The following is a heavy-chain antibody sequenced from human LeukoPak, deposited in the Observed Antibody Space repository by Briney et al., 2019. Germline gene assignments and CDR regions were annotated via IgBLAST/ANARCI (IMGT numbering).Heavy chain of an antibody. CDR1: GGSFSGYY. Sequence: SETLSLTCAVYGGSFSGYYWSWIRQPPGKGLEWIGEINHSGSTNYNPSLKSRVTISVDTSKNQFSLKLSSVTAADTAVYYCARYRAAAGLDYWGQGTLVTVSS. CDR3: ARYRAAAGLDY. CDR2: INHSGST. V-gene: IGHV4-34*01. J-gene: IGHJ4*02. D-gene: IGHD6-13*01.